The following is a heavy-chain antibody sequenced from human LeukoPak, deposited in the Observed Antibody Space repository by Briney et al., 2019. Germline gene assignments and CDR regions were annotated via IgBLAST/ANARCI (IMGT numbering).Heavy chain of an antibody. CDR1: GFTFSSHN. D-gene: IGHD6-13*01. J-gene: IGHJ5*02. Sequence: PGGSLRLSCAASGFTFSSHNMNWIRQAPMKGLEWVSSIGTDGSYIYYADSVQGRFTISRDNAKNSLYLQMNSLTAEDTAVYYCAKPRPSYSSSWYDHWGQGTLVTVSS. CDR2: IGTDGSYI. V-gene: IGHV3-21*01. CDR3: AKPRPSYSSSWYDH.